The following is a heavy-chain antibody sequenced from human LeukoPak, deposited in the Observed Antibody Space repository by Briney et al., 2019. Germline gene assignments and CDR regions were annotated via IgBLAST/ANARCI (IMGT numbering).Heavy chain of an antibody. CDR2: IRTKANNYAT. J-gene: IGHJ4*02. CDR1: GFTLSGSA. D-gene: IGHD2-2*02. CDR3: TRLGDYTTSPGGY. Sequence: GGSLRLSCAASGFTLSGSAVRWVRQASGKGLEWVGRIRTKANNYATAYAASVKGRFTISRDDSKNTAYLQMNSLKNEDTAVYYCTRLGDYTTSPGGYWGQGALVTVSS. V-gene: IGHV3-73*01.